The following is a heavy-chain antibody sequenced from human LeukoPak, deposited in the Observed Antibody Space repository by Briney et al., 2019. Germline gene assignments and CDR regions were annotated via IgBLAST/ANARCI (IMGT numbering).Heavy chain of an antibody. J-gene: IGHJ5*02. V-gene: IGHV3-74*01. CDR2: IITDASST. CDR1: GFTFSNYW. Sequence: GGSLRLSCAASGFTFSNYWMHWVRQAPGKGLVWVSRIITDASSTTYASSVKGRCTISRDNSKNTLYLQMNSLRAEDTAVYYCAKDGRGALPSNWFDPWGQGTLVTVSS. CDR3: AKDGRGALPSNWFDP. D-gene: IGHD1-26*01.